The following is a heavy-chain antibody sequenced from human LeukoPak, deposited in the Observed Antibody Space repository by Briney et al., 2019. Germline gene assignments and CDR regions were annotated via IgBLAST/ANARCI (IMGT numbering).Heavy chain of an antibody. D-gene: IGHD2-2*01. CDR3: ARVGCSSTSCYDWFDP. CDR2: IYSGGST. V-gene: IGHV3-66*01. J-gene: IGHJ5*02. CDR1: GFTFSSYA. Sequence: PGGSLRLSCAASGFTFSSYAMSWVRQAPGKGLEWVSVIYSGGSTYYADSVKGRFTISRDNSKNTLYLQMNSLRAEDTAVYYCARVGCSSTSCYDWFDPWGQGTLVTVSS.